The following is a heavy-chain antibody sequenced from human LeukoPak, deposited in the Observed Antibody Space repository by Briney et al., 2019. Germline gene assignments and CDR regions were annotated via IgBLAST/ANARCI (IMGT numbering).Heavy chain of an antibody. CDR2: ISGSGGST. CDR3: AKILKRDYDILTGYQVRYFDL. Sequence: GGSLRLSCAASGFTFSSYAMSWVRQAPGKGLKWVSAISGSGGSTYYADSVKGRFTISRDNSKNTLYLQMNSLRAEDTAVYYCAKILKRDYDILTGYQVRYFDLWGRGTLVTVSS. CDR1: GFTFSSYA. J-gene: IGHJ2*01. V-gene: IGHV3-23*01. D-gene: IGHD3-9*01.